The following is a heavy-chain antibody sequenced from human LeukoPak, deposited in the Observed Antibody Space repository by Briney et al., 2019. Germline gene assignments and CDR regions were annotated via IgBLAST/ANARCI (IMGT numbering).Heavy chain of an antibody. Sequence: GGSLRLSCAASGFTFSSYGMHWVRQAPGKGREWVAVISYDGSNKYYADSVKGRFTISRDNSKNTLYLQMNSLRAEDTAVYYCAKTVGYSYGPFDYWGQGTLVTVSS. D-gene: IGHD5-18*01. J-gene: IGHJ4*02. CDR2: ISYDGSNK. CDR3: AKTVGYSYGPFDY. V-gene: IGHV3-30*18. CDR1: GFTFSSYG.